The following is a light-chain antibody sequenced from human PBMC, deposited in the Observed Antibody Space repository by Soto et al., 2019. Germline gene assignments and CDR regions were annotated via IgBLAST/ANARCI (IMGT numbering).Light chain of an antibody. CDR1: NSDVGSYNL. V-gene: IGLV2-23*02. CDR3: FSYAADSLYV. J-gene: IGLJ1*01. Sequence: QSALTQPASVSGSPRQSITISCTGTNSDVGSYNLVSWFQQHPGKAPKLVIYEVTKRPSGVSDRFSGSKSGNTASLTISGLQAEDEADYYCFSYAADSLYVSGNGTKVT. CDR2: EVT.